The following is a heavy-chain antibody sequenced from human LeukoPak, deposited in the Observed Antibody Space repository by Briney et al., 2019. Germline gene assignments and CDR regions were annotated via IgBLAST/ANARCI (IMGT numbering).Heavy chain of an antibody. Sequence: PGGSLRLSCAASGFTFSSYAMSWVRQAPGKGLEWVSAISGSGGSTYYADSVKGRFTISRDNSKNTLYLQMNSLRAEDMAVYYCAKPHPKPSGRIAVAPFDYWGQGTLVTVSS. V-gene: IGHV3-23*01. J-gene: IGHJ4*02. CDR3: AKPHPKPSGRIAVAPFDY. CDR1: GFTFSSYA. D-gene: IGHD6-19*01. CDR2: ISGSGGST.